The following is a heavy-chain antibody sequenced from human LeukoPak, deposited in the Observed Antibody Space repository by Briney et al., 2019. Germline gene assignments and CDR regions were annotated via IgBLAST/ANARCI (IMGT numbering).Heavy chain of an antibody. Sequence: SETLSLTCTVSGGSISSYYWSWIRQPPGKGLEWIGYIYTSGSTNYNPSLKSRVTISVDTSKNQFSLKLSSVTAADTAVYYCAREGPLDAFDIWGQGTMVTVSS. CDR1: GGSISSYY. V-gene: IGHV4-4*09. CDR3: AREGPLDAFDI. CDR2: IYTSGST. J-gene: IGHJ3*02.